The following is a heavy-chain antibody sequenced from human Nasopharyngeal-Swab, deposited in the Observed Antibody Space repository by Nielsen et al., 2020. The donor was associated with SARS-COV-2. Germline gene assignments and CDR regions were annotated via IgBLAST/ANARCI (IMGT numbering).Heavy chain of an antibody. Sequence: GGSLRLSCAASGFTFSSYSMNWVRQAPGKGLEWVSYISSSSSTIYYADSVKGRFTISRDNAKNSLYLQMNSLRDEDTAVYYCTKGRADYSNPSFDNWGQGTQVTVSS. CDR1: GFTFSSYS. D-gene: IGHD4/OR15-4a*01. CDR3: TKGRADYSNPSFDN. V-gene: IGHV3-48*02. CDR2: ISSSSSTI. J-gene: IGHJ4*02.